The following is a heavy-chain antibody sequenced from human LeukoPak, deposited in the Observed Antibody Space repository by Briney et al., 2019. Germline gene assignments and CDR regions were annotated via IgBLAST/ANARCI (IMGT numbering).Heavy chain of an antibody. Sequence: GGSLKLSCAASGFTFSGSAMHWVRQASGKGLEWGGRIRSKANSYATAYAASVKGRFTISRDDSKNTAYLQMNSLKTEDTAVYYCTRPAGYSSGWDFDYWGQGTLVTVSS. D-gene: IGHD6-19*01. CDR3: TRPAGYSSGWDFDY. J-gene: IGHJ4*02. V-gene: IGHV3-73*01. CDR1: GFTFSGSA. CDR2: IRSKANSYAT.